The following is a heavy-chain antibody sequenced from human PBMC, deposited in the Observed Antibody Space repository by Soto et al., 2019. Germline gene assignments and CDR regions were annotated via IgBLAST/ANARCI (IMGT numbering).Heavy chain of an antibody. Sequence: GGSLSLSCAASGFTFDDYAMHWVRQAPGKGLEWVSGISWNSGSIGYADSVKGRFTISRDNAKNSLYLQVNSLRAEDTALYYCAKDIWQWLTLRLFDYWGQGTLVTVSS. CDR2: ISWNSGSI. D-gene: IGHD6-19*01. V-gene: IGHV3-9*01. J-gene: IGHJ4*02. CDR1: GFTFDDYA. CDR3: AKDIWQWLTLRLFDY.